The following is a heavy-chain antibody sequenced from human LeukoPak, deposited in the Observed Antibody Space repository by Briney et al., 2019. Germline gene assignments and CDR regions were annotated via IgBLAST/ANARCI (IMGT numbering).Heavy chain of an antibody. Sequence: SETLSLTCTVSGGSISSSSYYWGWIRQPPGKGLEWIGSIYYSGSTYYNPSLKSRVTISVDTSKNQFSLKLSSVTAADTAVYYCARDGYYDFWSGYYGSFDYWGQGSLVTVSS. V-gene: IGHV4-39*07. CDR1: GGSISSSSYY. CDR2: IYYSGST. CDR3: ARDGYYDFWSGYYGSFDY. D-gene: IGHD3-3*01. J-gene: IGHJ4*02.